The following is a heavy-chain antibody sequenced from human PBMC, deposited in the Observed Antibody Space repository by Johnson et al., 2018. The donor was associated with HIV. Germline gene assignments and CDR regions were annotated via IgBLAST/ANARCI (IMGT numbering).Heavy chain of an antibody. J-gene: IGHJ3*02. CDR2: ISYDGSNK. CDR3: ARGGARSSGYYSAFDI. Sequence: QMQLVESGGGVVQPGRSLRLSCAASGFTFSSYAMHWVRQAPGKGLEWVAVISYDGSNKYYADSVKGRFTISRDNSKNTLYLQMNSLRAEDTAVYYCARGGARSSGYYSAFDIWGQGTMVTVSS. D-gene: IGHD3-22*01. CDR1: GFTFSSYA. V-gene: IGHV3-30-3*01.